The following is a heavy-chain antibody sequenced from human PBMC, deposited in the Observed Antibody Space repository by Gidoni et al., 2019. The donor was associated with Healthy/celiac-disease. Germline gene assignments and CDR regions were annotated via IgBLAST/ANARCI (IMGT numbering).Heavy chain of an antibody. CDR1: GYPFPGYY. Sequence: QVQLVQSGAEVKKPGASVKVSCKASGYPFPGYYLHWVRPAPGQGLEWMGWINPNSGGTNYAQKFQGWVTMTRDTSISTAYMELSRLRSDDTAVYYCARDRAVAGHDAFDIWGQGTMVTVSS. CDR2: INPNSGGT. V-gene: IGHV1-2*04. CDR3: ARDRAVAGHDAFDI. J-gene: IGHJ3*02. D-gene: IGHD6-19*01.